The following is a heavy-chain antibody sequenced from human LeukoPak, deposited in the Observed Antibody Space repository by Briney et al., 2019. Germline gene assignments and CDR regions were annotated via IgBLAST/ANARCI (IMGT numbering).Heavy chain of an antibody. CDR2: IYGGGNT. J-gene: IGHJ5*02. CDR1: GFTVSSNF. V-gene: IGHV3-66*04. D-gene: IGHD6-6*01. Sequence: GGSLRLSCEVSGFTVSSNFMSWVRQAPGKGLEWVSVIYGGGNTYYADSVKDRFTISRDNSKNTLYLQMNSLRAEDTAVYYCARHSSSWGFDPWGQGTLVTVSS. CDR3: ARHSSSWGFDP.